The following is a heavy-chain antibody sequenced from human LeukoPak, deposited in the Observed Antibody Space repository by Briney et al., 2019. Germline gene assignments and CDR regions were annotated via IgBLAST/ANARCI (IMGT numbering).Heavy chain of an antibody. CDR1: GFTFSNYW. CDR2: IKQDGSEK. Sequence: GGSLRLSCAASGFTFSNYWMTWVRQAPGKGLEWLANIKQDGSEKYYVDSVRGRFAISRDNAKNSLYLQMSNLRAEDTAVYFCARGGGLDVWGQGATVTVSS. CDR3: ARGGGLDV. D-gene: IGHD3-16*01. J-gene: IGHJ6*02. V-gene: IGHV3-7*03.